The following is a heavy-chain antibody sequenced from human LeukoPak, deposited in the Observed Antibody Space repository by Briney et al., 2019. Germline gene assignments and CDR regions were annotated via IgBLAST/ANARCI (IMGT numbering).Heavy chain of an antibody. J-gene: IGHJ4*02. CDR3: ARDPLYGDPSYYFDY. CDR1: GFTFSSYS. V-gene: IGHV3-21*01. CDR2: ISSSSSYI. D-gene: IGHD4-17*01. Sequence: KAGGSLRLSCAASGFTFSSYSMNWVRQAPGKGLEWVSSISSSSSYIYYADSVKGRFTISRDNAKNSLYLQMNSLRAEDTAVYYCARDPLYGDPSYYFDYWGQGTLATVSS.